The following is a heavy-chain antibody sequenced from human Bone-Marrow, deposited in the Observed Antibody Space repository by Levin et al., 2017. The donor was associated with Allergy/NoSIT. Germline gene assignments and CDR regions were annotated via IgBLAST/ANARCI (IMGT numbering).Heavy chain of an antibody. J-gene: IGHJ3*01. V-gene: IGHV4-31*03. CDR2: ISYIGST. CDR1: GGSISGGGYY. D-gene: IGHD1/OR15-1a*01. CDR3: ARGTFHGAYDAFDV. Sequence: NTSETLSLTCTVSGGSISGGGYYWCWIRQHPGKGLEWIGCISYIGSTHYNPSLKSRVTISADTSDKQFSLKMSSVTAADTAVFYCARGTFHGAYDAFDVWGQGTIVTVSS.